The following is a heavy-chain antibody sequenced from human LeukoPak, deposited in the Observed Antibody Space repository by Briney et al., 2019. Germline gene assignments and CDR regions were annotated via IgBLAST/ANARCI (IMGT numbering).Heavy chain of an antibody. CDR3: ARDFGQYKLNGGYYFDY. J-gene: IGHJ4*02. D-gene: IGHD3-10*01. CDR2: ISSSGSTK. V-gene: IGHV3-48*03. CDR1: GFTFSSYE. Sequence: GGSLRLSCAASGFTFSSYEMDWVRQAPGKGLEWVSYISSSGSTKYYADSVKGRFTISRDNAKNSLYLQMNSLRAEDTAVYYCARDFGQYKLNGGYYFDYWGQGTLVTVS.